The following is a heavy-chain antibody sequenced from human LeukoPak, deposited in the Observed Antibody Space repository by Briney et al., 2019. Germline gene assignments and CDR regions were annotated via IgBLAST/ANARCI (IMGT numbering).Heavy chain of an antibody. D-gene: IGHD1-1*01. J-gene: IGHJ6*03. CDR1: GFTFSSYW. CDR2: IKQDGSDK. V-gene: IGHV3-7*01. Sequence: GGSLRLSCAASGFTFSSYWMSWVRQAPGKGLEWVANIKQDGSDKYYVDSVKGRFTISRDNAKNSLYLQMNSLRAEDTAVYYCARDNDYYYYYYMDVWGKGTTVTVSS. CDR3: ARDNDYYYYYYMDV.